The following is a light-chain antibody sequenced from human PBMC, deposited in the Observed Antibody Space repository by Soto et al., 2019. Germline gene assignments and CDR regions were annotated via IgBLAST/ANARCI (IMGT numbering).Light chain of an antibody. CDR1: QTISSTF. Sequence: EIVLTQSPGTLSLSPGERATLSCRASQTISSTFLAWYRQRPGQAPRLLIYGASSRATGIPDRFSASGSGTDFTLTISRLEPEVFAVYYCQQFGLSPTFGGGTKVEI. J-gene: IGKJ4*01. V-gene: IGKV3-20*01. CDR2: GAS. CDR3: QQFGLSPT.